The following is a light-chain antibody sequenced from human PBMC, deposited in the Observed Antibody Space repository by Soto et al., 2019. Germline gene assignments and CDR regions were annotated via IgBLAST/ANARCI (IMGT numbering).Light chain of an antibody. V-gene: IGKV1-5*03. CDR1: QSISVW. CDR2: KAS. CDR3: QQYNLYSWT. Sequence: DIQMTQSPSTLSASVGDRVTITCRASQSISVWLAWYQQKPGKAPNLLIYKASTLQSGVPSRFSGSGSGTEFTLTISSLQPDDFATYYCQQYNLYSWTFVQGTKVEI. J-gene: IGKJ1*01.